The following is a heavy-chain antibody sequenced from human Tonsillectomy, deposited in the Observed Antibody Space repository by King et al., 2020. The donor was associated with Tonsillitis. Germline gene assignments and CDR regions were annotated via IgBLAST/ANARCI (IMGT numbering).Heavy chain of an antibody. CDR3: AKALWTRYSSVSLYY. D-gene: IGHD6-19*01. V-gene: IGHV3-9*01. CDR2: ISWNSGSI. CDR1: EFTFDDYG. J-gene: IGHJ4*02. Sequence: VQLVESGGGLVQPGRSLRLSCAASEFTFDDYGMHWVRQAPGKGLEWVSGISWNSGSIGYADYVKGRFTITRDNAKNSLYLQMNSLRAEDTALYYCAKALWTRYSSVSLYYWGQGTLVTVFS.